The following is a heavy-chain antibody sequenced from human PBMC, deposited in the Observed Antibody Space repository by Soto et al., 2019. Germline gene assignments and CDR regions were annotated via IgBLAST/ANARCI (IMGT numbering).Heavy chain of an antibody. J-gene: IGHJ3*02. Sequence: EVQLVESGGGLVQPGGSLRLSCAASGFTFSSYWMHWVRQAPGKGLVWVSRINSDGSSTSYADSVKGRFTISRDNAKNTLYLQMNSLSAEDTAVHSPATAAYDPAFDIWGQGTMVTVSS. CDR2: INSDGSST. CDR1: GFTFSSYW. V-gene: IGHV3-74*01. D-gene: IGHD3-3*01. CDR3: ATAAYDPAFDI.